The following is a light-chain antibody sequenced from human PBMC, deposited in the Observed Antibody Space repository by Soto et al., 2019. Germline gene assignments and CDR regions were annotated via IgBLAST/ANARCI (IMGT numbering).Light chain of an antibody. CDR3: AAWDDSLNGWV. CDR2: NNN. V-gene: IGLV1-44*01. CDR1: SSNIGSNT. J-gene: IGLJ3*02. Sequence: QAVVAQPPSPSGTPGQRVTISCSGSSSNIGSNTVNWYQQLPGTTPKLLIYNNNQRPSGVPDRFSGSKSGTSASLAISGLQSEDEADYYCAAWDDSLNGWVFGGGTKLTVL.